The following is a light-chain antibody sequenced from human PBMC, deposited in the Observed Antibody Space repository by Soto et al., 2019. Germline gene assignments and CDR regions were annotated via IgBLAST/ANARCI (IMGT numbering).Light chain of an antibody. CDR1: QSISSK. V-gene: IGKV3-15*01. CDR2: AAS. Sequence: EIEMTQSPATLSVSPGERAALPCRASQSISSKLAWYQQKPGQAHRLLIYAASTRATGVPARYSGSGSGTMFTFSFISLQSEDFAIYYCQQYTNWPLTFGQGTKVDIK. J-gene: IGKJ1*01. CDR3: QQYTNWPLT.